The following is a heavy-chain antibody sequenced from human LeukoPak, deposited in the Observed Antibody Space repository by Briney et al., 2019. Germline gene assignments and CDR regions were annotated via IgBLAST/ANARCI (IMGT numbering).Heavy chain of an antibody. V-gene: IGHV2-70*11. CDR3: ARIHSSGRNGYFDY. J-gene: IGHJ4*02. CDR1: GFSLSTSGMC. Sequence: SGPTLVNPTQTLTLTCTFSGFSLSTSGMCVSWICQPPGKALEWLARIGWDDDKYYSTSLKTRLTISKDTSKNQVVLTMTNMDPVDTATYYCARIHSSGRNGYFDYWGQGTLVTVSS. D-gene: IGHD6-19*01. CDR2: IGWDDDK.